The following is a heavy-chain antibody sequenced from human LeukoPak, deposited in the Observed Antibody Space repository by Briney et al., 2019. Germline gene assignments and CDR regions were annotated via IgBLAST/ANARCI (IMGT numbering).Heavy chain of an antibody. D-gene: IGHD3-22*01. J-gene: IGHJ4*02. CDR2: ISGSGDNT. CDR3: AKGSYYDSSGSFYFDY. V-gene: IGHV3-23*01. CDR1: GFTFSSYA. Sequence: GGSLRLSCAASGFTFSSYAMSWVRQAPGKGPEWVSGISGSGDNTYYADSVKGRFTISRDNSKNTLYVQVNSLGTEDTAAYYCAKGSYYDSSGSFYFDYWGQGTLVTVSS.